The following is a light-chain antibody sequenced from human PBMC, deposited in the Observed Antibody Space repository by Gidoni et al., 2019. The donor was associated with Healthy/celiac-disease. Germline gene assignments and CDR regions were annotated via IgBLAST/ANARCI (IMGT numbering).Light chain of an antibody. CDR1: QSVLYSSNNKNY. J-gene: IGKJ4*01. CDR3: QQYYSTRLT. Sequence: GSLGERATINCKSSQSVLYSSNNKNYLAWYQQKPGQPPKLLIYWASTRASGVPDRFSGSGSGTDFTLTISSLQAEDVAVYYCQQYYSTRLTFGGGTKVEIK. V-gene: IGKV4-1*01. CDR2: WAS.